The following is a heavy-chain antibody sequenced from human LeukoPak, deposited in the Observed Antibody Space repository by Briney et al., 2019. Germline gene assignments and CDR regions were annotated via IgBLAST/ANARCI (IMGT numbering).Heavy chain of an antibody. D-gene: IGHD6-19*01. CDR3: AKFRADSSGWPFDY. CDR1: GFTFTNYW. J-gene: IGHJ4*02. CDR2: LPPDELGI. Sequence: GGSLRLSCAASGFTFTNYWMHWVRQAPGMGLVWVSRLPPDELGIIYADSVKGRFAISRDNSKDTLYLQMNSLRAEDTAIYYCAKFRADSSGWPFDYWGQGTLVTVSS. V-gene: IGHV3-74*01.